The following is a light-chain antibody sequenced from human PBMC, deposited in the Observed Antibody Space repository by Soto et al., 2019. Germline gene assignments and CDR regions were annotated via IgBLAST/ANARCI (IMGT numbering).Light chain of an antibody. CDR2: DAS. Sequence: EIGLTQSPCIFSLSPGERGSLSCGSSQSISSSSLAWYQQKRGQAPRLLIHDASSRATGIPDRFSGSGSGTDFTLTISRLEPEDFAVYYCQQYGSSPRTFGQGTKVDIK. CDR1: QSISSSS. V-gene: IGKV3-20*01. CDR3: QQYGSSPRT. J-gene: IGKJ1*01.